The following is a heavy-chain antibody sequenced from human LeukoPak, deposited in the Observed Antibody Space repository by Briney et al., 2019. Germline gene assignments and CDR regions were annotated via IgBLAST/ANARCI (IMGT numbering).Heavy chain of an antibody. CDR1: GGSITNYY. J-gene: IGHJ4*02. CDR3: ARARGESGYYFDY. V-gene: IGHV4-4*09. D-gene: IGHD3-10*01. Sequence: SETLSLTCTVSGGSITNYYWSWIRQPPGKGLEWIGYIYTSGSTNYNPSLKSRVTISVDTSKNQFSLKLSSVTAADTAVYYCARARGESGYYFDYWGQGTLVTASS. CDR2: IYTSGST.